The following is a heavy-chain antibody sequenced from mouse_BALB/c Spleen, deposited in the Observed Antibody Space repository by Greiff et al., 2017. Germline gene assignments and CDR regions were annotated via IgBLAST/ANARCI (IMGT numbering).Heavy chain of an antibody. J-gene: IGHJ4*01. Sequence: EVKLVESGGGLVKPGGSLKLSCAASGFTFSSYAMSWVRQTPEKRLEWVASISSGGSTYYPDSVKGRFTISRDNARNILYLQMSSLRSEDTAMYYCARGRSITTAPYAMDYWGQGTSVTVSS. V-gene: IGHV5-6-5*01. CDR2: ISSGGST. D-gene: IGHD1-2*01. CDR3: ARGRSITTAPYAMDY. CDR1: GFTFSSYA.